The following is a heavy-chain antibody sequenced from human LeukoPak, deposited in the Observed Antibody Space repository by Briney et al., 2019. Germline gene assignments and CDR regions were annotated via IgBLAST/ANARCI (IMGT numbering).Heavy chain of an antibody. CDR1: GDSISTNNAY. J-gene: IGHJ4*02. CDR2: IFYSGST. V-gene: IGHV4-39*01. CDR3: ARRRDSSSWYEEDY. Sequence: PSETLSLTCTVSGDSISTNNAYWAWIRLPPGKGLEWIGSIFYSGSTYYNPSLKSRVTISGDTSKNQLSLKLSSVTAADTAVYYCARRRDSSSWYEEDYWGQGTLVTVSS. D-gene: IGHD6-13*01.